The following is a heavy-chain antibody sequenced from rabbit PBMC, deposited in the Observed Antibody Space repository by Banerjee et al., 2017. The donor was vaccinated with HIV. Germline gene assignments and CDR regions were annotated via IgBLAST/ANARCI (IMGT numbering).Heavy chain of an antibody. CDR3: ARGLVAGVLNL. V-gene: IGHV1S40*01. CDR1: GFSFSSGYY. Sequence: QSLEESGGDLVKPGASLTLTCTASGFSFSSGYYMCWVRQAPGKGLEWIACIYAGSSGSTYYASWAKGRFTISKTSSTTVTLQMTSLTVADMATYFCARGLVAGVLNLWGQGTLVTVS. D-gene: IGHD4-1*01. CDR2: IYAGSSGST. J-gene: IGHJ4*01.